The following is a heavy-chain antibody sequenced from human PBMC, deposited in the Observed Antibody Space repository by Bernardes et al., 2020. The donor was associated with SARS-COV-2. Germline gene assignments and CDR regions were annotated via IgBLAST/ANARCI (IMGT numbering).Heavy chain of an antibody. V-gene: IGHV1-2*02. D-gene: IGHD5-18*01. CDR1: GYTFTGYY. Sequence: ASVKVSCKASGYTFTGYYMHWVRQAPGQGLEWMGWINPNSGGTNYAQKFQGRVTMTRDTSISTAYMELSRLRSDDTAVYYCARSEGYSYGWIDYWGQGTLVTVSS. CDR3: ARSEGYSYGWIDY. CDR2: INPNSGGT. J-gene: IGHJ4*02.